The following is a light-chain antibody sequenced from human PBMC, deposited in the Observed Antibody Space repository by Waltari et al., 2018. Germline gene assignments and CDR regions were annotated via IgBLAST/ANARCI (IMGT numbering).Light chain of an antibody. CDR2: DAS. J-gene: IGKJ4*01. CDR1: QSVSTS. Sequence: DIELTQSPATLSLSPGERATPSCRASQSVSTSLAWYQQKPGQAPRLLIHDASNRATGTPARFSGSGSGTDFTLTIGSLEPEDFAVYYCQQHGKWPLSFGGGTKVEI. CDR3: QQHGKWPLS. V-gene: IGKV3-11*01.